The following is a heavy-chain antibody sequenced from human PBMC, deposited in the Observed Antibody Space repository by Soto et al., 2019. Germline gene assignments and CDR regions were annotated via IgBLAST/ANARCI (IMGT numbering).Heavy chain of an antibody. CDR2: INAGNGNT. V-gene: IGHV1-3*01. CDR3: ARRPGGSLTQFDP. CDR1: GYTFTSYA. Sequence: ASVKVSCKASGYTFTSYAMHWVRQAPGQRLEWMGWINAGNGNTKYSQKFQGRVTITRDTSASTAYMELSSLRSEDTAVYYCARRPGGSLTQFDPWGQGTLVTVSS. D-gene: IGHD2-15*01. J-gene: IGHJ5*02.